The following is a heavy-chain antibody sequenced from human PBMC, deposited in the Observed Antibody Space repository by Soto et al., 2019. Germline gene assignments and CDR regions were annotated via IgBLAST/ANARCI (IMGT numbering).Heavy chain of an antibody. V-gene: IGHV1-69*08. CDR1: GGTFSSYT. D-gene: IGHD6-13*01. CDR3: ARDSPSPQTAQYSSSWYEIDP. CDR2: IIPILGIA. J-gene: IGHJ5*02. Sequence: QVQLVQSGAEVKKPGSSVKVSCKASGGTFSSYTISWVRQAPGQGLEWMGRIIPILGIANYAQKFQGRVTAAADKSTRTGYLELSRLRSEDTAWYCCARDSPSPQTAQYSSSWYEIDPWGQGTLVTVSP.